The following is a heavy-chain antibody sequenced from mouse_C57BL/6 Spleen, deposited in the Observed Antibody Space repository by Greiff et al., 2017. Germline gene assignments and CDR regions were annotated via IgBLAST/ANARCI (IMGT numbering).Heavy chain of an antibody. CDR3: ARSRVMYYAMDY. Sequence: EVQLQQSGPVLVKPGASVKMSCKASGYTFTDYYMNWVKQSHGKSLEWIGVINPYNGGTSYNQKFKGKATLTVDKSSSTAYMELNSLTSEDSAVYYCARSRVMYYAMDYWGQGTSVTVSS. CDR1: GYTFTDYY. D-gene: IGHD2-2*01. J-gene: IGHJ4*01. CDR2: INPYNGGT. V-gene: IGHV1-19*01.